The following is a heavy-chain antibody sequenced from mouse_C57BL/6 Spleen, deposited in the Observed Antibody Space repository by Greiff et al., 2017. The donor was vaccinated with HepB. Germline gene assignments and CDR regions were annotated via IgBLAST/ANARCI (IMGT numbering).Heavy chain of an antibody. J-gene: IGHJ2*01. CDR2: IYPGDGDT. CDR3: ERCDDYHCY. CDR1: GYAFSSSW. D-gene: IGHD2-4*01. Sequence: VQLQQSGPELVKPGASVKISCKASGYAFSSSWMNWVKQRPGKGLEWIGRIYPGDGDTNYNGKFKGKATLTVDKSSSTAYMQLSSLTSEDSAVYYCERCDDYHCYWGQGTTLTVSS. V-gene: IGHV1-82*01.